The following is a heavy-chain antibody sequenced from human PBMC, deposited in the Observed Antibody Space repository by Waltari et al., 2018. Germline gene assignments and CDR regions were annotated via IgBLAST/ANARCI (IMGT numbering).Heavy chain of an antibody. J-gene: IGHJ4*02. Sequence: EVQLLESGGGLVQPGGSLRLSCAAYGFTFSSYAMSWVRQAPGKGLEWVSAISGSGGSTYYADSVKGRFTISRDNSKNTLYLQMNSLRAEDTAVYYCAKDHRYYGSGSPFDYWGQGTLVTVSS. D-gene: IGHD3-10*01. CDR2: ISGSGGST. CDR1: GFTFSSYA. CDR3: AKDHRYYGSGSPFDY. V-gene: IGHV3-23*01.